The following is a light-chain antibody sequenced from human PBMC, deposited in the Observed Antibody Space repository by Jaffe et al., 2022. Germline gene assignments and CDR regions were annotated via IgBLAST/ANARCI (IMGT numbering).Light chain of an antibody. CDR1: QRVDRN. CDR3: QQYNNWPRT. J-gene: IGKJ1*01. Sequence: IVMTQSPATLLVSLGERATLSCRASQRVDRNLAWYQQKPGQAPRLLVYDVSTRATGIPARFSGSGSGTQFSLTISSLQSEDSALYYCQQYNNWPRTFGRGTKVEIK. CDR2: DVS. V-gene: IGKV3-15*01.